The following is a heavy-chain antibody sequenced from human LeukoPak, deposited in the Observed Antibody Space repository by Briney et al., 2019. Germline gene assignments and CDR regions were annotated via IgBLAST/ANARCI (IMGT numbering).Heavy chain of an antibody. V-gene: IGHV3-30-3*01. D-gene: IGHD3-3*01. J-gene: IGHJ4*02. Sequence: GGSLRLSCAASGFTFSSYAMHWVRQAPGKGLEWVAVISYDGSNKYYADSVKGRFTISRDNSKNTLYLLMNSLRAEDTAVYYCARDLEYTGYFDYWGQGTLVTVSS. CDR3: ARDLEYTGYFDY. CDR2: ISYDGSNK. CDR1: GFTFSSYA.